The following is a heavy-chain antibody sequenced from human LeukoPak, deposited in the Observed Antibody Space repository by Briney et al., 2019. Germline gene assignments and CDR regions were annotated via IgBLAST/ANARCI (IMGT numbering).Heavy chain of an antibody. CDR2: ISGSGDNT. D-gene: IGHD3-22*01. Sequence: PRGSLRLSCAASGFTFSSYAMSWVRQAPGKGLEWASGISGSGDNTYYADSVKGRFTISRDNSKNTLYVQVNSLGTEDTAAYYCAKGSYYDSSGSFYFDYWGQGTLVTVSS. CDR1: GFTFSSYA. J-gene: IGHJ4*02. CDR3: AKGSYYDSSGSFYFDY. V-gene: IGHV3-23*01.